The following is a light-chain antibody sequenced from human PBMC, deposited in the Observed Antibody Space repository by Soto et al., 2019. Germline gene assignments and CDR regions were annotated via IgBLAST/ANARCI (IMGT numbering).Light chain of an antibody. J-gene: IGKJ1*01. V-gene: IGKV1-9*01. CDR2: AAS. Sequence: QFTQSPSSLYACLPGRGTTTFRASQGISDRLAWYQQEPGKAPKLLIYAASTLQSGVPSRFSGSGSGTDFTLTISSLQTEDFATYYCQQVDTLPPTFGTGTKVDIK. CDR3: QQVDTLPPT. CDR1: QGISDR.